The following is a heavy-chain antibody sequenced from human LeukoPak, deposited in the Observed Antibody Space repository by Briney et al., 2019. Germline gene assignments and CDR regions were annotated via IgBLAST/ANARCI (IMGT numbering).Heavy chain of an antibody. Sequence: GGSLRLSCAASGFTFSSYAMHWVRQAPGKGLEWVAVISYDGSNKYYADSVKGRFTISRDDSKDTLYLQMNSLKTEDTAVYYCTTDHRTIYGVVFPDYWGQGTLVTVSS. CDR1: GFTFSSYA. V-gene: IGHV3-30-3*01. CDR2: ISYDGSNK. CDR3: TTDHRTIYGVVFPDY. J-gene: IGHJ4*02. D-gene: IGHD3-3*01.